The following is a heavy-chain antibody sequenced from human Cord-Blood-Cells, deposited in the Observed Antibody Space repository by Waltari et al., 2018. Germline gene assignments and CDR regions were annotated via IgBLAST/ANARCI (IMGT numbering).Heavy chain of an antibody. Sequence: QVQLVQSGAEVKKPGASVKVSCKASGYTFTGYYMHWGRQAPGQGLEWRGWINPNSGGTNYARRFQGRVTMTRDTSISTAYMELSRLRSDDTAVYYCAREPGGKGGDYWGQGTLVTVSS. V-gene: IGHV1-2*02. CDR1: GYTFTGYY. CDR2: INPNSGGT. J-gene: IGHJ4*02. D-gene: IGHD3-16*01. CDR3: AREPGGKGGDY.